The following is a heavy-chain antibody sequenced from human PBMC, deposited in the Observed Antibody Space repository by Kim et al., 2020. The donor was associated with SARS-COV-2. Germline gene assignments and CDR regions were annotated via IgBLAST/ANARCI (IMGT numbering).Heavy chain of an antibody. CDR3: ANGARGWYRNRFDP. Sequence: GGSLRLSCAASGFTFDDYAMHWVRQAPGKGLEWVSGISWNSGSIGYADSVKGRFTISRDNAKNSLYLQMNSLRAEDTALYYCANGARGWYRNRFDPWGQG. CDR1: GFTFDDYA. CDR2: ISWNSGSI. D-gene: IGHD6-19*01. V-gene: IGHV3-9*01. J-gene: IGHJ5*02.